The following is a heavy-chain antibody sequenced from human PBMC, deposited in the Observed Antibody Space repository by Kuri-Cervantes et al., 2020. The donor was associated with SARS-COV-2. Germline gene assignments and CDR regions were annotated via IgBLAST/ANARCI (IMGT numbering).Heavy chain of an antibody. CDR2: IYSGGST. D-gene: IGHD1-26*01. CDR1: GFTVSSNY. Sequence: GESLKISCAASGFTVSSNYMSWVRQAPGKGLGWVSVIYSGGSTYYADSVKGRFTISRDNSKNTLYLQMNSLRAEDTAVYCCAKVVSYRYYYYMDVWGKGTTVTVSS. CDR3: AKVVSYRYYYYMDV. V-gene: IGHV3-53*05. J-gene: IGHJ6*03.